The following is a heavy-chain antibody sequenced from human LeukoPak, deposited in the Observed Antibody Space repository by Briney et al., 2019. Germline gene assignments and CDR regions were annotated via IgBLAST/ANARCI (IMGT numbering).Heavy chain of an antibody. J-gene: IGHJ4*02. CDR2: ISGSGGST. Sequence: SGGSLRLSCAASGFTFSSYGMCWVRQAPGKGLEWVSAISGSGGSTYYADSVKGRFTISRDNSKNTLYLQMNSLRAEDTAVYYCAKGGYSSYYDYWGQGTLVTVSS. D-gene: IGHD5-18*01. CDR3: AKGGYSSYYDY. CDR1: GFTFSSYG. V-gene: IGHV3-23*01.